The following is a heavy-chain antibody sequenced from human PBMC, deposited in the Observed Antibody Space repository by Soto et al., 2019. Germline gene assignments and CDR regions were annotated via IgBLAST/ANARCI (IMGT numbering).Heavy chain of an antibody. CDR1: GFTFSTYS. J-gene: IGHJ4*02. CDR3: ARGMGHFDH. V-gene: IGHV3-21*02. CDR2: ITPSSTYF. D-gene: IGHD1-26*01. Sequence: VQLVESGGGLVKPGGSLTLSCAPSGFTFSTYSMNWVRQAPGKGLEWVSSITPSSTYFYYADSEKGRFAISRDNAKNSVSLRMDSLRVEDSAVYYCARGMGHFDHWGQGILVTVSS.